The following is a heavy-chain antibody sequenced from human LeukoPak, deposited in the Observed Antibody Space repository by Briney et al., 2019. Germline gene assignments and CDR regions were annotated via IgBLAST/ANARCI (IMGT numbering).Heavy chain of an antibody. CDR3: ARVLGEQVWLHYFDF. CDR1: GLSVHNSS. CDR2: ISFDGSNN. J-gene: IGHJ4*02. D-gene: IGHD3-10*01. Sequence: GPSLRLSRVPSGLSVHNSSMHSVSQEPGDGLEWVSFISFDGSNNKYADSVKGRFTISRDNTKRSVYMQMNRLRTTHTASSFCARVLGEQVWLHYFDFWGQGTLVTVSS. V-gene: IGHV3-30*03.